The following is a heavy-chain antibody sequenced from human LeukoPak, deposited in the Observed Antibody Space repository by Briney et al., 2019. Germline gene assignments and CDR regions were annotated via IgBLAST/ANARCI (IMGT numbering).Heavy chain of an antibody. CDR2: IFYSGRT. D-gene: IGHD2/OR15-2a*01. CDR1: GGSISSDH. V-gene: IGHV4-59*01. CDR3: ARKNDFDI. J-gene: IGHJ3*02. Sequence: SKTLSLTCTVSGGSISSDHWNWIRQPPGKGLEWIGCIFYSGRTCYNPSLKSRVTISVDMSKSQFSLRLTSVTAADTAVYYCARKNDFDIWGQGTLVTVSS.